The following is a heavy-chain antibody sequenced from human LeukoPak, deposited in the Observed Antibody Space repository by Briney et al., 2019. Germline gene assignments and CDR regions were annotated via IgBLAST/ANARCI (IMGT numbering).Heavy chain of an antibody. CDR2: IYYSGNT. J-gene: IGHJ4*02. CDR3: ARDLSDYYDSSGYSLDY. D-gene: IGHD3-22*01. V-gene: IGHV4-39*02. Sequence: ETLSLTCTVSGDSGSSSSYYWGWIRQSPGKGLEWIVSIYYSGNTYYNPSLKSRVTISVDTSKNQFSLKLSSVTAADTAVYYCARDLSDYYDSSGYSLDYWGQGTLVTVSS. CDR1: GDSGSSSSYY.